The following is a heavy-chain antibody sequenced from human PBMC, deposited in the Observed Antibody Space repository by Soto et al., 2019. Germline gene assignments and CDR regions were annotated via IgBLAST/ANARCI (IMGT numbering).Heavy chain of an antibody. Sequence: GGSLRLSCAASGFTFSSYAMSWVRQAPGKGLEWVSAISGSGGSTYYADSVKGRFTISRDNSKNTLYLQMNSLRAEDTAVYYCAKDLGDFWSGYQLYASFDDWGQGTLVTVSS. CDR1: GFTFSSYA. CDR2: ISGSGGST. V-gene: IGHV3-23*01. D-gene: IGHD3-3*01. CDR3: AKDLGDFWSGYQLYASFDD. J-gene: IGHJ4*02.